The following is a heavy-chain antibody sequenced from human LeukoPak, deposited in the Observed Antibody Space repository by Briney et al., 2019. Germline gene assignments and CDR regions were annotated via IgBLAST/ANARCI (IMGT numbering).Heavy chain of an antibody. Sequence: SVKVSCKASGGTFSSYAISWVRQAPGQGLEWMGGIIPIFGTANYAQKFQGRVTITADKSTSTVYMGLSSLRSEDTAVYYCARIRDGYNDAYDIWGQGTMVTVSS. CDR2: IIPIFGTA. D-gene: IGHD5-24*01. J-gene: IGHJ3*02. CDR3: ARIRDGYNDAYDI. V-gene: IGHV1-69*06. CDR1: GGTFSSYA.